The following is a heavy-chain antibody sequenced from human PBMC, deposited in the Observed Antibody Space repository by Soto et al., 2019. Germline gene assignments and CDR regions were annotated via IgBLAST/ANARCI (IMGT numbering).Heavy chain of an antibody. V-gene: IGHV1-18*01. Sequence: QVQLVQSGAEVKNPGASVKVSCKASGYTFTRYGIDWARQAPGQGLEWMGWINTYNGNTNYAQNVQGRVTLTTDTSTSTAYMELRTLRSNDTAIYYCALVDVYVTPSPQDVWGQGATVIVS. D-gene: IGHD3-16*01. CDR1: GYTFTRYG. CDR3: ALVDVYVTPSPQDV. J-gene: IGHJ6*02. CDR2: INTYNGNT.